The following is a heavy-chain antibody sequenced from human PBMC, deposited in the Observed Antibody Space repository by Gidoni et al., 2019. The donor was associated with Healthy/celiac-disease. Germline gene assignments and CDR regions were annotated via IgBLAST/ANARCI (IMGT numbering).Heavy chain of an antibody. D-gene: IGHD6-6*01. CDR1: GFTVSSNY. J-gene: IGHJ4*02. V-gene: IGHV3-66*01. CDR2: IYSGCNK. CDR3: ALGESIAARSEY. Sequence: EVQLVESGGGLVQPGGSLRLSCAASGFTVSSNYMSLVRQAPGKGLELVSVIYSGCNKYYADSVKGRFTISRDNSKNPLYLQMNRPRAEETAVYYCALGESIAARSEYWGQGTLVTVSS.